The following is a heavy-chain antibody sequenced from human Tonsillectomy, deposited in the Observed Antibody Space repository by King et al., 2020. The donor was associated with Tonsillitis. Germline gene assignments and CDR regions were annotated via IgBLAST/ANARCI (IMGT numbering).Heavy chain of an antibody. CDR3: ARDGGSGLDY. J-gene: IGHJ4*02. CDR2: IWFDGSNE. D-gene: IGHD6-19*01. CDR1: GFTFSSYG. V-gene: IGHV3-33*08. Sequence: VQLVESGGGVVQPGGSLRLSCAASGFTFSSYGMHWVRQAPGKGLEWVAVIWFDGSNESYADSVKGRFTISKDNSKNTLSLQMSSLRAEDTAVYACARDGGSGLDYWGQGTLVTVSS.